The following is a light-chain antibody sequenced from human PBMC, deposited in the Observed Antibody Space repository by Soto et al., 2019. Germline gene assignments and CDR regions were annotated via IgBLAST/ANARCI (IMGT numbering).Light chain of an antibody. V-gene: IGKV3-20*01. Sequence: EIVLTQSPGTLPLSPGERATLSCRASQSVSSSYLAWYQQKPGQAPRLLIYGASSRATGISDRFSGSGSGTDFTLTISRLEPEDFAVYYCQQFDTSPPSTFGQGTRLEIK. CDR3: QQFDTSPPST. CDR2: GAS. CDR1: QSVSSSY. J-gene: IGKJ5*01.